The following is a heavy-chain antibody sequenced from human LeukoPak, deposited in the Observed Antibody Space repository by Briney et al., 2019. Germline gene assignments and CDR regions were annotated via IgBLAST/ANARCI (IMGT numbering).Heavy chain of an antibody. J-gene: IGHJ4*02. CDR2: IYYSGST. V-gene: IGHV4-59*01. Sequence: SETLSLTCTGSGGSISSYYWSWIRQPPGKGLEWMGYIYYSGSTTYNPSLKSRVTISVDTSKNQFSLKLTSVTAADTAIYYCARGTVDGSGSYSAPFDYWGQGTLVTVSS. D-gene: IGHD3-10*01. CDR1: GGSISSYY. CDR3: ARGTVDGSGSYSAPFDY.